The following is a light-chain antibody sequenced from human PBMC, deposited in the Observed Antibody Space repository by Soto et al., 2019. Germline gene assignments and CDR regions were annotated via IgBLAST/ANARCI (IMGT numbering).Light chain of an antibody. CDR3: QTWDTDIVL. CDR1: SGHSSYA. CDR2: LNSDGSH. V-gene: IGLV4-69*01. Sequence: QSVLTQSPSASASLGASVKLTCTLSSGHSSYAIAWQQQQPEKGPRYLMKLNSDGSHSKGDGIPDRFSGSSSGAERYLTISRLQSEDEADYYCQTWDTDIVLFGGGTQLTVL. J-gene: IGLJ2*01.